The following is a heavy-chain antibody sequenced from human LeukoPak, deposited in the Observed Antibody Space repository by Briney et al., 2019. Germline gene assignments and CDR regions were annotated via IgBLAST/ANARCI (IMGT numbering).Heavy chain of an antibody. CDR3: ARAETDFWSGYPFDY. CDR1: GYSFTTYY. J-gene: IGHJ4*02. Sequence: ASVKVSCKASGYSFTTYYLHWVREAPGQGFEWMGTINPDGDSTTYAQKFQGRVTITRNTSISTAYMELSSLRSEDTAVYYCARAETDFWSGYPFDYWGQGTLVTVSS. V-gene: IGHV1-46*01. D-gene: IGHD3-3*01. CDR2: INPDGDST.